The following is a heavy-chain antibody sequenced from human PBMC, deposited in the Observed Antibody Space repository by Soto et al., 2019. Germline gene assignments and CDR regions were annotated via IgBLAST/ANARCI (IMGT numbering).Heavy chain of an antibody. CDR2: ISTYTGNT. J-gene: IGHJ6*02. CDR1: GYTFTNYD. V-gene: IGHV1-18*01. Sequence: QVHLVQCGSEVKKPGASVKVSCKASGYTFTNYDINWVRQAPGQGLEWMGWISTYTGNTNYAQKLQGRVTMTTDTSTSTAYMELSSLRSDDTAMYYCARGYYYGSGRPTPGGMDVWGQGTTVTVSS. CDR3: ARGYYYGSGRPTPGGMDV. D-gene: IGHD3-10*01.